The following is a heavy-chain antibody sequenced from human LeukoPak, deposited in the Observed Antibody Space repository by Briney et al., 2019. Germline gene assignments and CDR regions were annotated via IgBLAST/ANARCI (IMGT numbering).Heavy chain of an antibody. CDR3: ARDFMGSYYFGYYYYMDV. J-gene: IGHJ6*03. CDR1: GFTFSSYE. Sequence: GGSLRLSCAASGFTFSSYEMSWVRQAPGKGLEWVSSISSSSYIYYADSVKGRFTISRDNAKNSLYLQMNSLRAEDTAVYYCARDFMGSYYFGYYYYMDVWGKGTTVTISS. D-gene: IGHD3-10*01. V-gene: IGHV3-21*01. CDR2: ISSSSYI.